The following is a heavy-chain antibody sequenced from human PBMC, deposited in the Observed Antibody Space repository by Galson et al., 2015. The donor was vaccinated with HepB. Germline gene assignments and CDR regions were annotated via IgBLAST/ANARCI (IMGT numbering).Heavy chain of an antibody. V-gene: IGHV4-39*01. CDR3: ARHRTGWLQLRGAFDI. CDR1: GGSISSSSYY. J-gene: IGHJ3*02. Sequence: LSLTCTVSGGSISSSSYYWGWIRQPPGKGLEWIGSIYYSGSTYYNPSLKSRVTISVDTSKDQFSLKLSSVTAADTAVYYCARHRTGWLQLRGAFDIWGQGTMVTVSS. D-gene: IGHD5-24*01. CDR2: IYYSGST.